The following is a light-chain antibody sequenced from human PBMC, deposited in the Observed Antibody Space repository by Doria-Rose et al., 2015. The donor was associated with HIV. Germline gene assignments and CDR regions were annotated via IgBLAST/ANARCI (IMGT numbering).Light chain of an antibody. Sequence: EIVMTQSPGTLSLSPGERATLSCRASQRVKSSYLAWYQQKPGQAPRLLIYDASTRATGIPDRFSGSGSGTDSTLTISGLEPEDVAVYYCQQYGTSRGTFGQGTRLEI. CDR1: QRVKSSY. CDR2: DAS. CDR3: QQYGTSRGT. J-gene: IGKJ5*01. V-gene: IGKV3-20*01.